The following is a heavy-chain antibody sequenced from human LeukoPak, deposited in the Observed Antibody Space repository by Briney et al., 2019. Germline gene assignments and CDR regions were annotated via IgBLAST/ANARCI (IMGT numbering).Heavy chain of an antibody. CDR3: ARDPGITMVRGVIWSYGMYV. CDR1: GGSISSYY. V-gene: IGHV4-59*01. J-gene: IGHJ6*04. Sequence: SETLSLTCTVSGGSISSYYWSWIRQPPGKGLEWIGYIYYSGSTNYNPSLKSRVTISVDTSKNQFSLKLSSVTAADTAVYYCARDPGITMVRGVIWSYGMYVWGKGTTVTVSS. D-gene: IGHD3-10*01. CDR2: IYYSGST.